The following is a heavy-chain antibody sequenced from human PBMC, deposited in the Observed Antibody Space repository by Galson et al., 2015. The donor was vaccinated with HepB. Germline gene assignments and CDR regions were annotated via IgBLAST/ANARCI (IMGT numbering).Heavy chain of an antibody. D-gene: IGHD1-7*01. J-gene: IGHJ4*02. CDR3: ARITGTRQTPPLRLDY. Sequence: SVKVSCKASGYTFTGYYMHWVRQAPGQGLEWMGWINPNSGGTNYAQKFQGRVTMTRDTSISTAYMELSRLRSDDTAVYYCARITGTRQTPPLRLDYWGQGTLVTVSS. CDR2: INPNSGGT. V-gene: IGHV1-2*02. CDR1: GYTFTGYY.